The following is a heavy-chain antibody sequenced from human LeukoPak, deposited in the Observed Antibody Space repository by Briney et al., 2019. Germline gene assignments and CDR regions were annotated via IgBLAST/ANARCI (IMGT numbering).Heavy chain of an antibody. CDR1: GGSIRGYY. J-gene: IGHJ3*02. V-gene: IGHV4-59*01. Sequence: SETLSLTCNVSGGSIRGYYWSWIRQPPGKGLEWIGYIYSSGSTNYNPSLKSRVTMSVDTSKNQFSLKVSSVTAADTAVYYCARDPLYDAFDIWGQGTVVTVSS. CDR3: ARDPLYDAFDI. CDR2: IYSSGST.